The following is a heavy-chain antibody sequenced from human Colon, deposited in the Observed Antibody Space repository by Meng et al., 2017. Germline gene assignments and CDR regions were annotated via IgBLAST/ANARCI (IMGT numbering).Heavy chain of an antibody. CDR3: ARDERGGPYYFDY. CDR1: GYSFTSYG. CDR2: IYPDDGNR. V-gene: IGHV1-3*01. J-gene: IGHJ4*02. Sequence: VQLVQSGAELKKPGASVTVSCQASGYSFTSYGMHWLRQAPGQRPEWRGWIYPDDGNRRYSQKFQDRLTITTDTFARTAYMELSSLRSEDTAVYFCARDERGGPYYFDYWGQGTLVTVSS.